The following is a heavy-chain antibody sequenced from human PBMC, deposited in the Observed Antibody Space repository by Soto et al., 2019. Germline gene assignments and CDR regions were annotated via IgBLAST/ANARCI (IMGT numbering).Heavy chain of an antibody. CDR1: GFTFSSYA. V-gene: IGHV3-23*01. J-gene: IGHJ1*01. CDR2: ISGAGGST. CDR3: ALTNSLSIVRGVFQH. Sequence: EVPLLESGGGLVQPGGSLRLSCAASGFTFSSYAITWVRQAPGKGLEWVSTISGAGGSTYYADPVKGRFTISRDNSXXTLYLQMNSLRADDTAVYYCALTNSLSIVRGVFQHWGQGTLVTVSA. D-gene: IGHD3-10*01.